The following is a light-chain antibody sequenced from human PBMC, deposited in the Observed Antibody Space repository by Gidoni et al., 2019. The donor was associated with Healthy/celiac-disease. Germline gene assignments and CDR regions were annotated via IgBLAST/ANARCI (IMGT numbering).Light chain of an antibody. Sequence: QSALTQHASVSGSPGQSITISCTGTSSDVGGYNYVSWYQQHPGKAPKLMIYDVSNRPSGVSNRFSGSKSGNTASLTIFGLQAEDEADYYCSSYTSSSTLFVFGTGTKVTVL. CDR2: DVS. J-gene: IGLJ1*01. V-gene: IGLV2-14*01. CDR1: SSDVGGYNY. CDR3: SSYTSSSTLFV.